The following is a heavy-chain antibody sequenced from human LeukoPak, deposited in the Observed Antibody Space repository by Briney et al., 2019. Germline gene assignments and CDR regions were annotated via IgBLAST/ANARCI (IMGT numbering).Heavy chain of an antibody. V-gene: IGHV5-51*01. CDR2: IYPGDSDT. J-gene: IGHJ3*02. CDR3: ATHSLYGSGSYYDFGAFDI. CDR1: GYSFTSYW. D-gene: IGHD3-10*01. Sequence: GESLKISCKGSGYSFTSYWIGWVRQMPGKGLEWMGIIYPGDSDTRYSPSFQGQVTISADKSISTAYLQWSSLKASDTAMHYCATHSLYGSGSYYDFGAFDIWGQGTMVTVSS.